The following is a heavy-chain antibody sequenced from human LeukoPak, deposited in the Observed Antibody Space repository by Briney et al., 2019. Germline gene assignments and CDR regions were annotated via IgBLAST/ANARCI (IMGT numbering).Heavy chain of an antibody. V-gene: IGHV4-39*07. D-gene: IGHD6-25*01. CDR3: ARDPAIAAAYGVFDY. CDR2: IYYRGST. Sequence: SETLSLTCTVSGGSISSSTYHWGWIRQPPGKGLEWVGSIYYRGSTFYNPSLKSRVTMSVDTSKNQFSLKLSFVTAADTAVYYCARDPAIAAAYGVFDYWGQGTLVTVSS. CDR1: GGSISSSTYH. J-gene: IGHJ4*02.